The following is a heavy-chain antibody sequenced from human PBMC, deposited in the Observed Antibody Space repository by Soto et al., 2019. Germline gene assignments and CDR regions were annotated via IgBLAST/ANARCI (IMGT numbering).Heavy chain of an antibody. J-gene: IGHJ6*02. V-gene: IGHV5-10-1*01. CDR2: IDPSDSYT. D-gene: IGHD1-26*01. CDR3: ARFGGGATSYYYGMDV. Sequence: PGESLKISCKGSGYSFTSYWISWVRKMPGKGLEWMGRIDPSDSYTNYSPSFQGHVTISADKSISTAYLQWSSLKASDTAMYYCARFGGGATSYYYGMDVWGQGTTVTVSS. CDR1: GYSFTSYW.